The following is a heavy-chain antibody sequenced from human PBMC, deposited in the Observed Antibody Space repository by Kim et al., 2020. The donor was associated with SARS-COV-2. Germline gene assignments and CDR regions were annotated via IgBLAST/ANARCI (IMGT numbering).Heavy chain of an antibody. J-gene: IGHJ4*02. CDR3: AKVGPRGYSGYADY. D-gene: IGHD5-12*01. V-gene: IGHV3-43*01. Sequence: ADSVKGRFTISRDNSKNSLYLQMNSLRTEDTALYYCAKVGPRGYSGYADYWGQGTLVTVSS.